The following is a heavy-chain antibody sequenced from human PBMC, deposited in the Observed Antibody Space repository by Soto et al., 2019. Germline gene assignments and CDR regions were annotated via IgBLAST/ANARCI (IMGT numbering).Heavy chain of an antibody. J-gene: IGHJ4*02. CDR1: GGIFSTYA. V-gene: IGHV1-69*01. CDR2: IIPIFGTP. CDR3: ARDRDDYGSGNYYNRIDF. Sequence: QVQLVQSGAEVKKPGSSVKVSCKASGGIFSTYAISWLRQAPGQGLEWMGGIIPIFGTPNYAQRFQGRVNITADESTSTAYMELSRLRSEDTAGYYCARDRDDYGSGNYYNRIDFWGQGTLVTVSS. D-gene: IGHD3-10*01.